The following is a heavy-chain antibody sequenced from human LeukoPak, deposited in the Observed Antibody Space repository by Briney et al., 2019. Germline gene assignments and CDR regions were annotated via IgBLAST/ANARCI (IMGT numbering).Heavy chain of an antibody. Sequence: GGPLRLSCRASGFIFSNYAMNGVREARGETLEWVSTISGTTYYADSVKGRFTISRDDSKSTLFLQMDNLRAEDTAVYYCAKILNSMYFDLWGRGALVTVSS. D-gene: IGHD2-21*01. CDR1: GFIFSNYA. V-gene: IGHV3-23*01. J-gene: IGHJ2*01. CDR2: ISGTT. CDR3: AKILNSMYFDL.